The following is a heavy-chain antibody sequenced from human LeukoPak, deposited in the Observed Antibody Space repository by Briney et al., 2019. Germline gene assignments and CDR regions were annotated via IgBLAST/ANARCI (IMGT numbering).Heavy chain of an antibody. J-gene: IGHJ4*02. CDR1: GFTFSSYG. CDR3: ASLSWPHDY. V-gene: IGHV3-30*03. Sequence: GGSLRLSCAASGFTFSSYGMHWVRQAPGKGLEWVAVISYDGSNKYYADSVKGRFTISRDNSKNTLYLQMNSLRAEDTAVYYCASLSWPHDYWGQGTLVTVSS. CDR2: ISYDGSNK. D-gene: IGHD6-13*01.